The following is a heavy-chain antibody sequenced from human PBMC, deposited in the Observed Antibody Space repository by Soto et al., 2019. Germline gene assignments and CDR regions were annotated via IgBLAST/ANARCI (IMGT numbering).Heavy chain of an antibody. CDR3: ARVPYGGNSEYDY. CDR2: IYYSGST. CDR1: GGSISSGDYY. D-gene: IGHD4-17*01. Sequence: SETLSLTCTVSGGSISSGDYYWSWIRQPPGKGLEWIGYIYYSGSTYYNPSLKSRVTISVDTSKNQFSLKLSSVTAADTAVYYCARVPYGGNSEYDYWGQGTLVTVSS. J-gene: IGHJ4*02. V-gene: IGHV4-30-4*01.